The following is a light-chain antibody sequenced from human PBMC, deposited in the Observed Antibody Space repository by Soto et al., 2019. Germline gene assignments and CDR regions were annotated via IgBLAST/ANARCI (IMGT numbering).Light chain of an antibody. CDR3: QQYGDSPT. J-gene: IGKJ4*01. CDR2: GAS. V-gene: IGKV3-20*01. Sequence: EIVLTQSPGTLSLSPGESATLSCRASQSVSSSFLAWYQKKPGQTPRLLIYGASSRATGIPDRFSGRGSGTDFSLTISRLEPEDFAVYYCQQYGDSPTFGGGTKVDIK. CDR1: QSVSSSF.